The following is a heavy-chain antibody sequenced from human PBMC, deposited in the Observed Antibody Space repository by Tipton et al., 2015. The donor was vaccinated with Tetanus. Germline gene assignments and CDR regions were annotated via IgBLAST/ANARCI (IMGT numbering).Heavy chain of an antibody. CDR1: GYTFTSYD. Sequence: QLVQSGAEVKKPGASVKVSCKASGYTFTSYDINWVRQATGQGLGWMGWMNPNSGNTGYAQKFQGRVTMTRNTSISTAYMELSSRRSEDTAVYYCARRVYDSEETRIDYWGQGALVTVSS. D-gene: IGHD3-22*01. J-gene: IGHJ4*02. CDR3: ARRVYDSEETRIDY. CDR2: MNPNSGNT. V-gene: IGHV1-8*01.